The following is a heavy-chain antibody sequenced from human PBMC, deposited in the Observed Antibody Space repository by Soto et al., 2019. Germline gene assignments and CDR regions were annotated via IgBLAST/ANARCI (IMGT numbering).Heavy chain of an antibody. CDR3: ARIVSSGWHDY. CDR2: ISGSGGST. D-gene: IGHD6-19*01. Sequence: HPGGSLRLSCAASGFTFSSYAMSWVRQATGKGLEKVSTISGSGGSTYNADTVKGRFTISRDNSKNPLYQQMNSLRAEDTAVYYCARIVSSGWHDYWGKGTRVTDSS. V-gene: IGHV3-23*01. J-gene: IGHJ4*02. CDR1: GFTFSSYA.